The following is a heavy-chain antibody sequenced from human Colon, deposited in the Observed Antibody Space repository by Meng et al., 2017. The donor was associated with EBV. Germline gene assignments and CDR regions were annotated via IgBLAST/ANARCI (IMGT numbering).Heavy chain of an antibody. CDR2: VSGTGSST. J-gene: IGHJ4*02. V-gene: IGHV3-23*01. Sequence: EVELLESXXGXVXXGGXLRLSCAASGFTLSTYAMSWVRQGPGKGLEWVSGVSGTGSSTYYADSVKGRFTASRDNSKNTLYLQMNSLRADDTAVYYCVRDGYNDIPFDYWGQGTLVTVSS. D-gene: IGHD5-24*01. CDR1: GFTLSTYA. CDR3: VRDGYNDIPFDY.